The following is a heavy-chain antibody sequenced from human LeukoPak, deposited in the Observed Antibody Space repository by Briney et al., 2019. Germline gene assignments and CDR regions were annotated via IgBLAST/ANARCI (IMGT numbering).Heavy chain of an antibody. V-gene: IGHV3-48*03. CDR3: ARGGTEELDY. Sequence: GGSLRLSCAASGFTFSNYEMDWVRQAPGKGLEWVSYISSSGTKIYYAESVKGRLTVSRDNAKSTMYLQMNSLTVEGTALYRCARGGTEELDYWGQGTLVTVSS. D-gene: IGHD1-7*01. CDR1: GFTFSNYE. CDR2: ISSSGTKI. J-gene: IGHJ4*02.